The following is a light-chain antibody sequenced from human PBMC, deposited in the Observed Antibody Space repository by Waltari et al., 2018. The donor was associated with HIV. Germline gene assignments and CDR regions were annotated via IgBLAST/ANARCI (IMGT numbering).Light chain of an antibody. Sequence: QSVLAQPRSVSGTPGQRVNISCSGSSSNVRNNYVYCYQQVPGVALKLLIYRNNQRPSGVPDRFSGSKSGTSASLAISGLRTEDEAEYYCAAWDDRLSGRLFGGGTKVTVL. CDR1: SSNVRNNY. CDR2: RNN. J-gene: IGLJ2*01. CDR3: AAWDDRLSGRL. V-gene: IGLV1-47*01.